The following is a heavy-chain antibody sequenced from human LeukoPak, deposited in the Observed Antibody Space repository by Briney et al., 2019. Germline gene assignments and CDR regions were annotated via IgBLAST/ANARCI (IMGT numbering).Heavy chain of an antibody. CDR1: GGSISRYY. Sequence: SETLSLTCTVSGGSISRYYWSWIRQPPGKGLEWIGYIYYSGSANYNPSLKSRVTISVDTSKNQFSLKLSSVTAADTAVYYCAKGSGINHCHWIDPWGQGTLVTVSS. V-gene: IGHV4-59*01. J-gene: IGHJ5*02. D-gene: IGHD1-14*01. CDR2: IYYSGSA. CDR3: AKGSGINHCHWIDP.